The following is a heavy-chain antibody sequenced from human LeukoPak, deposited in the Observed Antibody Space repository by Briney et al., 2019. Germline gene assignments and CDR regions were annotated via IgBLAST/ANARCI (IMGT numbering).Heavy chain of an antibody. CDR2: IYYSGST. V-gene: IGHV4-30-4*01. CDR1: GGSISSGDYY. J-gene: IGHJ4*02. CDR3: ARVGVDISSSTFFDY. D-gene: IGHD6-6*01. Sequence: SQTLSLTCTVSGGSISSGDYYWSWIRQPPGKGLEWIGYIYYSGSTYYNPSLKSRVTISVDTSKNQFSLKLSSVTAADTAVYYCARVGVDISSSTFFDYWGQGTLVTVSP.